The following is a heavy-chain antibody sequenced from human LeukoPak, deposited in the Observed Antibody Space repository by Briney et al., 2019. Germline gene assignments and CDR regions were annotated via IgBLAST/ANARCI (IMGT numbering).Heavy chain of an antibody. J-gene: IGHJ4*02. CDR2: ISSSSSTT. Sequence: TGGSLRLSCAASGFTFSSYSMNWVRQAPGKGLEWVSYISSSSSTTYYADSVKGRFTISRDNSKNTLYLQMNSLRAEDTAVYYCAKDYLPRRERPFDYWGQGTLVTVSS. CDR1: GFTFSSYS. CDR3: AKDYLPRRERPFDY. V-gene: IGHV3-48*01. D-gene: IGHD1-1*01.